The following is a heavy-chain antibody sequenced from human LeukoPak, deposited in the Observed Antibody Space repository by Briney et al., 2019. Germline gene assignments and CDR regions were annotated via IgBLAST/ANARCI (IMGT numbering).Heavy chain of an antibody. CDR2: IHHSVSP. J-gene: IGHJ4*02. V-gene: IGHV4-59*01. Sequence: SETLSLTCTVSGGSITTYYWSWLRQSPGRGLEWIGYIHHSVSPTYNPSLKSRVTISVDTSKNQFSLKVSSVTAADTAVYYCARDILMMGATHCFDYWGQGTLVTVSS. D-gene: IGHD1-26*01. CDR3: ARDILMMGATHCFDY. CDR1: GGSITTYY.